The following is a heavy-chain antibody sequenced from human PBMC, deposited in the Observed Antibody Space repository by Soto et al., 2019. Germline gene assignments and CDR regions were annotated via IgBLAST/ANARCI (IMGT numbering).Heavy chain of an antibody. Sequence: HPGGSLRLSCAASGFTFSSYAMSWVRQAPGKGLEWVSAISGSGGSTYYADSVKGRFTISRDNSKNTLYLQMNSLRAEDTAVYYCAKYRNQQVFFDYWGQGTLVTVSS. CDR1: GFTFSSYA. CDR2: ISGSGGST. CDR3: AKYRNQQVFFDY. V-gene: IGHV3-23*01. D-gene: IGHD2-2*01. J-gene: IGHJ4*02.